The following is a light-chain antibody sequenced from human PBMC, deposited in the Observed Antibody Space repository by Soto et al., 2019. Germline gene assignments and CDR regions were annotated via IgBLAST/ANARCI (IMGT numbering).Light chain of an antibody. CDR3: AAWDDSLNVV. V-gene: IGLV1-44*01. CDR2: SNN. CDR1: SSNIGSNT. Sequence: QAVVTQPPSASGTPGQRVTISCSGSSSNIGSNTVNWYQQLPGTAPKLLIYSNNQRPSGVPDRFSGSKSGTSASLAISGLRSEDEADYYCAAWDDSLNVVFGGGTKLTVL. J-gene: IGLJ2*01.